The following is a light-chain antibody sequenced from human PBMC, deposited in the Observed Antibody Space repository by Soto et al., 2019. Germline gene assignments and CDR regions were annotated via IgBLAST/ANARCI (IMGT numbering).Light chain of an antibody. V-gene: IGKV1-39*01. Sequence: DIQMTQSPSSLSASVGDRVSITCRASQTISKHLNWYQQKPGKAPKLLIYGASILQSGVPSRFSGSGSGTGFTLTISSLQPEDFATYYCQQSYSTPRTFGQGTKVEI. CDR1: QTISKH. CDR2: GAS. J-gene: IGKJ1*01. CDR3: QQSYSTPRT.